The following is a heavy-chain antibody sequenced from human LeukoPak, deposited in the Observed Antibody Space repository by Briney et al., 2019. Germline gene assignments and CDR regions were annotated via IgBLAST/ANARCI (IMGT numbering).Heavy chain of an antibody. CDR3: ARAGTAKYYYYGMDV. J-gene: IGHJ6*02. CDR2: VYYTGST. Sequence: SETLSLTCSVSGGSVSNYYWSWIRQPPGKGLEWIGYVYYTGSTNYNPSLKSRVTISVDTSRNQFSLKLSSVTAADTAVYYCARAGTAKYYYYGMDVWGQGTTVTVSS. V-gene: IGHV4-59*02. D-gene: IGHD2-21*02. CDR1: GGSVSNYY.